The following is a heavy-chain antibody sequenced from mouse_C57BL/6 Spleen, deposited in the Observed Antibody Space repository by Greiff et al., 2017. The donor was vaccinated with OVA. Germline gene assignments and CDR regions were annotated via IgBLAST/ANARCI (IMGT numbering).Heavy chain of an antibody. CDR1: GYAFSSYW. Sequence: QVQLQQSGAELVKPGASVKISCKASGYAFSSYWMNWVKQRPGKGLEWIGQIYPGDGDTNYNGKFKGKATLTADKSSSTAYMQLSSLTSEDSAVYFCARLTGTSWYFDYWGQGTTLTVSS. D-gene: IGHD4-1*01. J-gene: IGHJ2*01. CDR3: ARLTGTSWYFDY. V-gene: IGHV1-80*01. CDR2: IYPGDGDT.